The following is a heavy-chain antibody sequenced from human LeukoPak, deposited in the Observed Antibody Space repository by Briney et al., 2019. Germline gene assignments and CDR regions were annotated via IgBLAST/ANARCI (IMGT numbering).Heavy chain of an antibody. CDR2: IHYSGST. D-gene: IGHD5-18*01. Sequence: SETLSLTCTVSGGSISSYYWSWIRQPPGKGLEWIGYIHYSGSTNYNPSLKSRVTISVDTSKNQFSLKLSSVTAADTAVYYCARFFEYSYGYVYFDYWGQGTLVTVSS. V-gene: IGHV4-59*01. CDR1: GGSISSYY. CDR3: ARFFEYSYGYVYFDY. J-gene: IGHJ4*02.